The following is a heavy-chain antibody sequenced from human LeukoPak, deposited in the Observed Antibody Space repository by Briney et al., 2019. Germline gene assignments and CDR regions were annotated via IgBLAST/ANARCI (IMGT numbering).Heavy chain of an antibody. CDR2: ISSSSSTI. V-gene: IGHV3-48*02. D-gene: IGHD3-10*01. J-gene: IGHJ6*03. CDR3: ARDRGPEGYYYYYYMDV. CDR1: GFTFSSYS. Sequence: PGGSLRFSCAASGFTFSSYSMNWVRQAPGKGLEWVSYISSSSSTIYYADSVKGRFTISRDNAKNSLYLQMNSLRDEDTAVYYCARDRGPEGYYYYYYMDVWGKGTTVTVSS.